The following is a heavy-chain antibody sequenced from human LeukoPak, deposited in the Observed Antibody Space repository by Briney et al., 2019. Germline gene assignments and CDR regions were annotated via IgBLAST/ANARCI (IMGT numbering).Heavy chain of an antibody. D-gene: IGHD3-22*01. J-gene: IGHJ4*02. Sequence: ASVKVSCKASGYTFTSYYMHWVRQAPGQGLEWMGIINPSGGSTSYAQKFQGRATMTRDTSTSTVYMELSSLRSEDTAVYYCARDRSGRNYYDSSGYYDYWGQGTLVTVSS. CDR1: GYTFTSYY. CDR3: ARDRSGRNYYDSSGYYDY. V-gene: IGHV1-46*01. CDR2: INPSGGST.